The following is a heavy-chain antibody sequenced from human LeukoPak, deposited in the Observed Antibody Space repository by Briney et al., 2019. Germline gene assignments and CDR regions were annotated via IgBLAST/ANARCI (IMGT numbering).Heavy chain of an antibody. V-gene: IGHV1-69*13. CDR3: ARGGYCSSTSCYGAFDI. D-gene: IGHD2-2*01. J-gene: IGHJ3*02. CDR1: GGTFSSYA. Sequence: SVKVSCEASGGTFSSYAISWVRQAPGQGLEWMGGIIPIFGTANYAQKFQGRVTITADESTSTAYMELSSLRSEDTAVYYCARGGYCSSTSCYGAFDIWGQGTMVTVSS. CDR2: IIPIFGTA.